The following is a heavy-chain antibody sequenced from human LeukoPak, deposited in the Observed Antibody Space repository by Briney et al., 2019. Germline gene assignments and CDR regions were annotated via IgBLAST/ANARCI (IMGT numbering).Heavy chain of an antibody. D-gene: IGHD6-13*01. CDR3: ARKRVEAAAGLVYFDY. Sequence: ETLSLTCTVSGGSISSYYWSWIRQPPGKGLEWIGYIYYSGSTNYNPSLKSRVTISVDTSKNQFSLKLSSVTAADTAVYYCARKRVEAAAGLVYFDYWGQGTLVTVSS. CDR1: GGSISSYY. CDR2: IYYSGST. J-gene: IGHJ4*02. V-gene: IGHV4-59*01.